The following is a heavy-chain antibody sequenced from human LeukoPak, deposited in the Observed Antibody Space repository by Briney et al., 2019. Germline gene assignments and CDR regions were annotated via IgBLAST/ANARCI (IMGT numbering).Heavy chain of an antibody. Sequence: GGSLRLSCAASGFTFSSYSMNWVRQAPGKGLEWVSSISSSSSYIYYADSVKGRFTISRDNAKNSLYLQMNSLRAEDTAVYYCASDLWFGELHPDWGQGTLVTVSS. CDR2: ISSSSSYI. D-gene: IGHD3-10*01. V-gene: IGHV3-21*01. CDR1: GFTFSSYS. CDR3: ASDLWFGELHPD. J-gene: IGHJ4*02.